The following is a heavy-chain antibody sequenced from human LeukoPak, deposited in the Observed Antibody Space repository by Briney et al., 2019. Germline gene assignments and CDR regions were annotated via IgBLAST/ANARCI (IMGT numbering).Heavy chain of an antibody. V-gene: IGHV3-21*01. D-gene: IGHD5-12*01. CDR1: GFTFSSYS. CDR2: ISSSSSYI. CDR3: AREESGYDSPYFDY. Sequence: GGSLRLSCAASGFTFSSYSMNWVRQAPGKGLEWVSSISSSSSYIYYADSVKGRFTISRDNAKNSLYLQMNSLRAEDTAVYYCAREESGYDSPYFDYWGQGTMVTVSS. J-gene: IGHJ4*02.